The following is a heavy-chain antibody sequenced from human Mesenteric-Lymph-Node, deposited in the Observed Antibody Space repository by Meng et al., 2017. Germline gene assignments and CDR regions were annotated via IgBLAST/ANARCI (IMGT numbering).Heavy chain of an antibody. D-gene: IGHD2-2*01. V-gene: IGHV4-34*01. CDR2: ISYRGSI. J-gene: IGHJ4*02. CDR1: GGSFGGYS. Sequence: HWGVGVVLHLGSLYLKRAVYGGSFGGYSWRWIRQSAGKGLEWIGEISYRGSIKSDASLKRRVTISVETSKNQFSLKLSSVPDADTAVYYCAKGQYRFDHWGQGTLVTVSS. CDR3: AKGQYRFDH.